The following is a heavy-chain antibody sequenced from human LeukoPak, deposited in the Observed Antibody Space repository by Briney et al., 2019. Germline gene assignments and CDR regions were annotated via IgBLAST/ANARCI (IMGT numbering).Heavy chain of an antibody. CDR1: GGSISSYF. Sequence: SETLSLTCTLSGGSISSYFWSWIRQPAGKGLEWIGRIYNSGSTTYNPSLKSRVTMSVDTSKNQFSLQLSSVTAADTAVYYCARSGYYYYGMDVWGQGTTVTVSS. CDR2: IYNSGST. V-gene: IGHV4-4*07. J-gene: IGHJ6*02. CDR3: ARSGYYYYGMDV.